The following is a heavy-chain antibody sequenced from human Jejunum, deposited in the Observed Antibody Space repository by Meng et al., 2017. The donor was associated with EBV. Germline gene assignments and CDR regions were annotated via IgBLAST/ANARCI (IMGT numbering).Heavy chain of an antibody. Sequence: QLQLQESGSGLVKPSQTLSLTCAVSGGSISSSDYSWSWIRPPPGKGLELIGYIFHSGSTYYNPSLKGRVTISVDRPTNQFSLRLTSVTAADTAVYYCAGEDFSGYRFDYWEQGTLGTVAS. CDR1: GGSISSSDYS. J-gene: IGHJ4*02. D-gene: IGHD3-22*01. CDR3: AGEDFSGYRFDY. V-gene: IGHV4-30-2*01. CDR2: IFHSGST.